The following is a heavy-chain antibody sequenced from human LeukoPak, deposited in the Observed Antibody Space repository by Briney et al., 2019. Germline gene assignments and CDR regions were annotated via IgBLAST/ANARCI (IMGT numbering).Heavy chain of an antibody. CDR2: ISVSGNT. V-gene: IGHV3-23*01. CDR1: GFTLSSYA. D-gene: IGHD2-21*01. J-gene: IGHJ4*02. Sequence: GGSLRLSCAASGFTLSSYAMSWVRQAPGRGLEWVSAISVSGNTYHADSVKGRFTISRDSSKNTLYLQMNRLRAEDAAVHYCAKAPVTTCSGAYCYPFDYWGQGTLVTVSS. CDR3: AKAPVTTCSGAYCYPFDY.